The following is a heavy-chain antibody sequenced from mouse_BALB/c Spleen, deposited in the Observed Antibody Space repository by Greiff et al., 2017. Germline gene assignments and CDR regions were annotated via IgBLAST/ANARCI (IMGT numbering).Heavy chain of an antibody. Sequence: EVKLMESGGGLVQPGGSLRLSCAPSGFTFTDYYMSWVRQPPGKALEWLGFIRNKANGYTTEYSASVKGRFTISRDNSQSILYLQMNTLRAEDSATYYCARYSSGYAMDYWGQGTSVTVSS. CDR3: ARYSSGYAMDY. V-gene: IGHV7-3*02. CDR1: GFTFTDYY. D-gene: IGHD3-1*01. CDR2: IRNKANGYTT. J-gene: IGHJ4*01.